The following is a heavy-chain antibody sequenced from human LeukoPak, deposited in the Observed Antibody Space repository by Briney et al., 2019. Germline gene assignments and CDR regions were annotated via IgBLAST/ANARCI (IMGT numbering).Heavy chain of an antibody. CDR2: INHNGNVN. Sequence: GVSLRLSCAASGFTFGSYWMNWARQAPGKGLEWVASINHNGNVNYYVDSVKGRFTISRDNAKNSLYLQMSNLRAEDTAVYFCARGGGLDVWGQGATVTVSS. J-gene: IGHJ6*02. V-gene: IGHV3-7*03. CDR1: GFTFGSYW. CDR3: ARGGGLDV. D-gene: IGHD3-16*01.